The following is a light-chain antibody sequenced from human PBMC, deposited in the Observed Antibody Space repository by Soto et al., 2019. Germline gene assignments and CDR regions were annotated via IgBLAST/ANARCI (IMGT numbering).Light chain of an antibody. CDR3: QQSCSPPT. CDR1: QSVSSS. Sequence: EVVMTQSPVALSLSPRERATLSFRASQSVSSSLAWYQQKPGQAPRLLIYGASSRATGIPDRFSGSGSGTDFTLTISRLEPEDFAVYLCQQSCSPPTFGQGTKVDNK. V-gene: IGKV3-20*01. J-gene: IGKJ1*01. CDR2: GAS.